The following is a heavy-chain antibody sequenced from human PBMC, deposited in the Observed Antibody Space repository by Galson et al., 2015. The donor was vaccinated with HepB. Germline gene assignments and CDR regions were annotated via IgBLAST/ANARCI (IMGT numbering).Heavy chain of an antibody. Sequence: SVKVSCKASGYTFTSYAMNWVRQAPGQGLEWMGWINTNTGNPTYAQGFTGRFVFSLDTSVSTAYLQISSLKAEDTAVYYCARVANLQRKLWFGELLSNWYFDLWGRGTLVTVSS. D-gene: IGHD3-10*01. V-gene: IGHV7-4-1*02. CDR3: ARVANLQRKLWFGELLSNWYFDL. CDR1: GYTFTSYA. CDR2: INTNTGNP. J-gene: IGHJ2*01.